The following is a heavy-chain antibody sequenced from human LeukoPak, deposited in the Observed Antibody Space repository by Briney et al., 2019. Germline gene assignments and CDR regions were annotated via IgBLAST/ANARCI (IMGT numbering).Heavy chain of an antibody. V-gene: IGHV4-59*01. CDR2: IYYSGST. Sequence: SETLSLTCAVHGGSFSGYYWSWIRQPPGKGLEWIGYIYYSGSTNYNPSLKSRVTISVDTSKNQFSLKLSSVTAADTAVYYCARVEVPSYCSGGSCYTDEYWGQGTLVTVSS. CDR3: ARVEVPSYCSGGSCYTDEY. CDR1: GGSFSGYY. J-gene: IGHJ4*02. D-gene: IGHD2-15*01.